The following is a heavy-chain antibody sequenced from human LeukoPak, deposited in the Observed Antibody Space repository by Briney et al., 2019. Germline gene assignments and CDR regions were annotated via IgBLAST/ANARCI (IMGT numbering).Heavy chain of an antibody. V-gene: IGHV3-7*01. D-gene: IGHD3-22*01. CDR2: IKRDGSET. CDR3: ATDPYDGGGFGAFDK. CDR1: GFMFSNYW. J-gene: IGHJ3*02. Sequence: GGSLRLSCEASGFMFSNYWMTWVRQAPGKGLEWVANIKRDGSETAYVGSVKGRFTISRDNAKNLLYLQMNSLRAEDTAIYFCATDPYDGGGFGAFDKWGQGTKAIVSS.